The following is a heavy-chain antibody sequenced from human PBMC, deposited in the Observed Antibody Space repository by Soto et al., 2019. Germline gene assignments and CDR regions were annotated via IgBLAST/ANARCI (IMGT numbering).Heavy chain of an antibody. CDR1: GYSFTSYW. CDR2: IYPGDSDT. D-gene: IGHD5-18*01. CDR3: ARSPGIQLWYGFHAFDI. Sequence: PGESLKISCKGSGYSFTSYWIGWVRQMPGKGLEWMGIIYPGDSDTRYSPSFQGQVTISADKSISTAYLQWSSLKASDTAIYYCARSPGIQLWYGFHAFDIWGQGTMVTVSS. J-gene: IGHJ3*02. V-gene: IGHV5-51*01.